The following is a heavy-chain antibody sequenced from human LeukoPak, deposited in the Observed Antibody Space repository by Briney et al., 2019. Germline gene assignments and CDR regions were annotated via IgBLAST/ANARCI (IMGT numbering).Heavy chain of an antibody. V-gene: IGHV3-20*04. CDR1: GFTFDDYG. D-gene: IGHD3-10*01. CDR3: ARSGRGGKALGY. Sequence: PGGSLRPSCAASGFTFDDYGMSWVRQAPGKGLEWVSGINWNGGSTGYADSVKGRFTISRDNAKNSLYLQMNSLRAEDTASYYCARSGRGGKALGYWGQGTLVTVSS. CDR2: INWNGGST. J-gene: IGHJ4*02.